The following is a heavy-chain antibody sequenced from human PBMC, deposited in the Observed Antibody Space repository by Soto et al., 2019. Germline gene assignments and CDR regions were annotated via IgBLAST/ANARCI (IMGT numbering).Heavy chain of an antibody. V-gene: IGHV3-23*01. CDR2: MTSNGGST. CDR1: GLRMSNNA. J-gene: IGHJ4*02. Sequence: EVQLLESGGGLVQPGGSLRLSCAVSGLRMSNNAMTGVRQAPGKGLEWVSLMTSNGGSTYYADSVEGRVTISRDTSKNTLYLQINSLRVEDTAIYYCATTIIHYYSVSWGQGTLVTVSS. D-gene: IGHD3-9*01. CDR3: ATTIIHYYSVS.